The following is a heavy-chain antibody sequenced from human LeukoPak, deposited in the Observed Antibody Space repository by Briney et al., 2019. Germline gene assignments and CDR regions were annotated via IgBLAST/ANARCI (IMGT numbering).Heavy chain of an antibody. CDR1: GGTFSSYA. J-gene: IGHJ6*03. V-gene: IGHV1-69*05. D-gene: IGHD6-13*01. CDR3: ARVRQQLAKYYYYYMDV. CDR2: IIPIFGTA. Sequence: ASVKVSCKASGGTFSSYAISWVRQAPGQGLEWMGGIIPIFGTANYAQKFQGRVTITTDESTSTAYMELSSLRSEDTAVYYCARVRQQLAKYYYYYMDVWGKGTTVTVSS.